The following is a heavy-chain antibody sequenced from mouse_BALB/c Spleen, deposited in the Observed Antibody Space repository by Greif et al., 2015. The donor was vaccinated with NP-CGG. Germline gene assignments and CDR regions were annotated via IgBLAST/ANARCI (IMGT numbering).Heavy chain of an antibody. CDR3: ARGGILDRYAMDY. CDR1: GYTFTDYA. CDR2: ISTYYGDA. Sequence: QVQLQQSGAELVRPGVSVKISCKGSGYTFTDYAMHWVKQSHAKSLEWIGVISTYYGDASYNQKFKGKATMTVDKSSSTAYMELARLTSEDSAIYYCARGGILDRYAMDYWGQGTSVTVSS. J-gene: IGHJ4*01. V-gene: IGHV1S137*01.